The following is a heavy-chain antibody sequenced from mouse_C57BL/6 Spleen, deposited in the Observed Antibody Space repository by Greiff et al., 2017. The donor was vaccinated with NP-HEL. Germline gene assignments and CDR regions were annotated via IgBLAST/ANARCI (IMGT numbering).Heavy chain of an antibody. J-gene: IGHJ1*03. V-gene: IGHV1-61*01. D-gene: IGHD1-1*02. CDR2: IYPSDSET. CDR1: GYTFTSYW. CDR3: ARGVAGYWYFDV. Sequence: VQLQQPGAELVRPGSSVKLSCKASGYTFTSYWMDWVKQRPGQGLEWIGNIYPSDSETHYNQKFKDKATLTVDKSSSTAYMQLSSLTSEDSAVYYCARGVAGYWYFDVWGTGTTVTVSS.